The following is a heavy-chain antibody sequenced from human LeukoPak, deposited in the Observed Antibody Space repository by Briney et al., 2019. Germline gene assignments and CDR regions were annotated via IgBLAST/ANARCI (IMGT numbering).Heavy chain of an antibody. V-gene: IGHV1-8*01. CDR3: ASSDYDFWSGYSGRNGMDV. Sequence: WGRQAAGXXXEWXGWMNPNSGNTGYAQKFQGRVTMTRNTSISTAYMELSSLRSEDTAVYYCASSDYDFWSGYSGRNGMDVWGQGTTVTVSS. CDR2: MNPNSGNT. J-gene: IGHJ6*02. D-gene: IGHD3-3*01.